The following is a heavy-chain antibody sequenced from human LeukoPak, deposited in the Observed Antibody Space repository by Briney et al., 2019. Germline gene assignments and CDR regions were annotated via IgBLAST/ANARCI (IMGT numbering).Heavy chain of an antibody. D-gene: IGHD3-3*01. CDR1: GFIFSNVW. J-gene: IGHJ5*02. Sequence: GGSLRLSCAASGFIFSNVWMSWVRQAPGKGLEWVANIKQDGSQSYYVDSVQGRFAISRDTARNSLHLQIISLRAEDTAMYYCAIEGSGRSLAPWGQGTLVTVSS. CDR3: AIEGSGRSLAP. V-gene: IGHV3-7*01. CDR2: IKQDGSQS.